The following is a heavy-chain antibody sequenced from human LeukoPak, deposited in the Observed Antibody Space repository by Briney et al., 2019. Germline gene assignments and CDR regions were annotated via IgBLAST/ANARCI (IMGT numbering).Heavy chain of an antibody. V-gene: IGHV1-69*05. J-gene: IGHJ4*02. CDR3: ARDGRAMVTSSFDY. D-gene: IGHD5-18*01. Sequence: GASVKVSCKASGGTFSSYAISWVRQAPGQGLEWMGGIIPIFGTANYAQKFQGRVTITTDESTSTAYMELSSLRSEDTAVYDCARDGRAMVTSSFDYWGQGTLVTVSS. CDR1: GGTFSSYA. CDR2: IIPIFGTA.